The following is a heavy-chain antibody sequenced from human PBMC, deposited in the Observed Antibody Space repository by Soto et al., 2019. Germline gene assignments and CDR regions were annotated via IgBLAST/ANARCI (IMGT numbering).Heavy chain of an antibody. CDR2: ISYDGSNK. CDR1: GFTCSSYG. Sequence: VGSLRHSCAASGFTCSSYGMHWVRQAPGKGLEWVAVISYDGSNKYYADSVKGRFTISRDNSKNTLYLQMNSLRAEDTAVYYCAKEYGIAVAHGWFDPWGQGTLVTVSS. J-gene: IGHJ5*02. D-gene: IGHD6-19*01. V-gene: IGHV3-30*18. CDR3: AKEYGIAVAHGWFDP.